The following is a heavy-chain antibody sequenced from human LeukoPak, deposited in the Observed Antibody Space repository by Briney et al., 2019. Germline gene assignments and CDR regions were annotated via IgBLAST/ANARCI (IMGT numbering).Heavy chain of an antibody. V-gene: IGHV3-74*01. CDR2: INSDGSST. Sequence: GRSLRLSCAASGFTFSSYWMHWVRQAPGKGLVWVSRINSDGSSTSYADSVKGRFTISRDNAKNTLYLQMNSLRAEDTAVYYCASGYDFWSDFFDYWGQGTLVTVSS. CDR1: GFTFSSYW. CDR3: ASGYDFWSDFFDY. D-gene: IGHD3-3*01. J-gene: IGHJ4*02.